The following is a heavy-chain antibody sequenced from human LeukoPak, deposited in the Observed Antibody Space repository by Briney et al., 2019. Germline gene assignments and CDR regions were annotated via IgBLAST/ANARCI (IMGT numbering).Heavy chain of an antibody. D-gene: IGHD3-22*01. V-gene: IGHV3-30*03. J-gene: IGHJ4*02. CDR3: ARAADTSGYYPAY. Sequence: GGSLRLSCAASGFTFSTYGLHWVRQAPGKGLEWVSFISYDGSNKYYADSVKGRFTISRDNAKNTLYLRMNSLTSEDTAVYFCARAADTSGYYPAYWGQGTLVTVSP. CDR1: GFTFSTYG. CDR2: ISYDGSNK.